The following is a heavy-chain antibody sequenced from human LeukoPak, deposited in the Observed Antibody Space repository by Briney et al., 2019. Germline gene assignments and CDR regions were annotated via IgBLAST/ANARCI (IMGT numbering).Heavy chain of an antibody. CDR1: GYSISSGYY. Sequence: SETLSLTCTVSGYSISSGYYWSWIRQPPGKGLEWIGYIYYSGSTYYNPSLKSRVTISVDTSKNQFSLKLSSVTAADTAVYYCARDSSGWYIPPPFDIWGQGTMVTVSS. J-gene: IGHJ3*02. CDR3: ARDSSGWYIPPPFDI. CDR2: IYYSGST. V-gene: IGHV4-38-2*02. D-gene: IGHD6-19*01.